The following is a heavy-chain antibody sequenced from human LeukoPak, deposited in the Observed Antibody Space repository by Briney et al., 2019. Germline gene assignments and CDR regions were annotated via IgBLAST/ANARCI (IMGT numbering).Heavy chain of an antibody. D-gene: IGHD3-10*01. J-gene: IGHJ5*02. Sequence: KTSETLSLTCTVPAGSISTYYWNWFRQPPGKGLEWIGYIYYSGSTNYNPSLKSRVTISVDTSKNQFSLKLSSVTAADTAVYYCARHAFGIRRFGEKNWFDPWGQGTLVTVSS. CDR2: IYYSGST. V-gene: IGHV4-59*08. CDR3: ARHAFGIRRFGEKNWFDP. CDR1: AGSISTYY.